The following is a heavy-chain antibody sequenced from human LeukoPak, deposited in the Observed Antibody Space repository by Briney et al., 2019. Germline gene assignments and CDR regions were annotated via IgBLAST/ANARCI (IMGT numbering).Heavy chain of an antibody. CDR2: IIPVFQTP. CDR1: GGTFSSYA. Sequence: ASVKVSCKASGGTFSSYAVTWVRQAPGQGLEWIGGIIPVFQTPNYAQNFRGRVTITTDESTRTAYMELSRLRSDDTAVYYCAKGDYKQYFFDYWGQGTLVTVSS. J-gene: IGHJ4*02. V-gene: IGHV1-69*05. D-gene: IGHD4-11*01. CDR3: AKGDYKQYFFDY.